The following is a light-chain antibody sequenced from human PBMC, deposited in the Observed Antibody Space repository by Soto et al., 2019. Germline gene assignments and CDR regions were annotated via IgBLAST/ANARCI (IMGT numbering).Light chain of an antibody. CDR1: QSVLYSSNNKNY. CDR3: QQYYSAPYT. CDR2: WAS. J-gene: IGKJ2*01. V-gene: IGKV4-1*01. Sequence: DIVMTQSPDSLAVSLGERATIHCKSSQSVLYSSNNKNYLAWYQQKPGQPPKLLIYWASTRASGVPDRFSGSGSGTDFTLTISSLQAEDVAVYYCQQYYSAPYTFGQGTKLEIK.